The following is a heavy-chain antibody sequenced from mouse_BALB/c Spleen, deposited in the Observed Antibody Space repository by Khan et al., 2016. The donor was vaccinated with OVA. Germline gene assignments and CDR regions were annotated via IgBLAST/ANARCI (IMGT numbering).Heavy chain of an antibody. J-gene: IGHJ3*01. V-gene: IGHV14-3*02. CDR2: IDPANGNT. CDR1: GFNIKDTY. D-gene: IGHD2-1*01. CDR3: ARSHYGNYPWFAY. Sequence: VRLQQSGAELVKPGASVKLSCTASGFNIKDTYMHWVKQRPEQGLEWIGRIDPANGNTKYDPKFQGKATITADTSSNTAYLQLSSLTSEDTAVYYCARSHYGNYPWFAYWGQGTLVTVSA.